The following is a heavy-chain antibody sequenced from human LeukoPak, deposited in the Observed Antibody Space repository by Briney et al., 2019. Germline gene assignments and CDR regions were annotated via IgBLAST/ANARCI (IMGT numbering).Heavy chain of an antibody. V-gene: IGHV3-30*04. CDR2: ISYDGSNN. D-gene: IGHD3-22*01. J-gene: IGHJ4*02. Sequence: GGSLRLSCAASGFTFSSYAMHWVRQAPGKGLEWVAVISYDGSNNYYADSVKGRFTISRDNSKNTLYLQMNSLRAEDTAVYYCAEDSSGYPDYWGQGTLVTVSS. CDR1: GFTFSSYA. CDR3: AEDSSGYPDY.